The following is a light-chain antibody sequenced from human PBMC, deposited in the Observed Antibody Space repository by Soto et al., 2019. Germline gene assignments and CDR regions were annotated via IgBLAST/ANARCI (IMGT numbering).Light chain of an antibody. CDR1: QSVSSN. CDR2: GAS. CDR3: QQFNYWPPIT. V-gene: IGKV3-15*01. Sequence: EIVLKQSPGTLSLSPGERATLSCRASQSVSSNLAWYQQIPGRAPRLLIYGASTRASGIPARFSASGSGTEFTLTISSLQSEDFAVYYCQQFNYWPPITFGQGTRLEIK. J-gene: IGKJ5*01.